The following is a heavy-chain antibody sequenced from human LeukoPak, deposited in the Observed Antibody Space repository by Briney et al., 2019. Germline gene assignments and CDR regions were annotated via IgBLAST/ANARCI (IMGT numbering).Heavy chain of an antibody. CDR3: ARVGRDLWFGELLSHYYMDV. D-gene: IGHD3-10*01. V-gene: IGHV3-20*04. CDR2: INWNGGST. CDR1: GFTASSNY. J-gene: IGHJ6*03. Sequence: GGSLRLSCAASGFTASSNYMSWVRQAPGKGLEWVSGINWNGGSTGYADSVKGRFTISRDNAKNSLYLQMNSLRAEDTALYYCARVGRDLWFGELLSHYYMDVWGKGTTVTVSS.